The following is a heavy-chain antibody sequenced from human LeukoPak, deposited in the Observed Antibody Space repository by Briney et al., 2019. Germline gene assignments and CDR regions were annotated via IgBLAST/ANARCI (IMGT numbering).Heavy chain of an antibody. D-gene: IGHD1-20*01. CDR1: GFTVSSSY. Sequence: GGSLRLSYAASGFTVSSSYMSWVRQAPGKGLEWVSVIYSGGSTYDADSVKGRFTISRDNSKNTLYLQMSNLRAEDTAIYYCARDITGNVGVLGYWGQGTLVTVSS. CDR2: IYSGGST. CDR3: ARDITGNVGVLGY. V-gene: IGHV3-53*01. J-gene: IGHJ4*02.